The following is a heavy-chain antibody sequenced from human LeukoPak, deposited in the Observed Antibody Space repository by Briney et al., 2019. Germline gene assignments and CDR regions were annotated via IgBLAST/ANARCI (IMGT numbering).Heavy chain of an antibody. CDR3: ARNDKLYGPGSLFAY. CDR2: IYCGDSYT. J-gene: IGHJ4*02. Sequence: SGESLKISCKGSGYIFTGHWIGWVRQMPGKGLEWMGIIYCGDSYTRYSPPFQGQVTISADKATNTAYLQWSSLKAADSAIYYCARNDKLYGPGSLFAYWGQGTLVTVSS. CDR1: GYIFTGHW. V-gene: IGHV5-51*01. D-gene: IGHD3-10*01.